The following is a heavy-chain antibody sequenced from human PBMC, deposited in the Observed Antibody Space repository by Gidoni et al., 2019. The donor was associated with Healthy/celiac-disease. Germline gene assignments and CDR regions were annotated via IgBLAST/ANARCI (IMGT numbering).Heavy chain of an antibody. V-gene: IGHV4-34*01. Sequence: QVQLQQWGAGLLKPSETLSLTCAVYGGSFSGYYWSWIRQPPGKGLEWIGEINHSGSTNYNPSLKSRVTISVDTSKNQFSLKLSSVTAADTAVYYCARGFRYCSSTSCYYWFDPWGQGTLVTVSS. CDR1: GGSFSGYY. CDR3: ARGFRYCSSTSCYYWFDP. CDR2: INHSGST. D-gene: IGHD2-2*01. J-gene: IGHJ5*02.